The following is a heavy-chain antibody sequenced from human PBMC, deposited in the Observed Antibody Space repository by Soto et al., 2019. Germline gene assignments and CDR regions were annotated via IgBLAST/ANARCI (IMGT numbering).Heavy chain of an antibody. CDR2: IYSGGST. D-gene: IGHD6-13*01. CDR1: GFTVSSNY. J-gene: IGHJ3*02. Sequence: EVQLVETGGGLIQPGGSLRLSCAASGFTVSSNYMSWVRQAPGKGLEWVSVIYSGGSTYYADSVKGRFTISRDNSKNTLYLQMNSLRAEDTAVYYCARGVIAAAGFSYAFDIWGQGTMVTVSS. V-gene: IGHV3-53*02. CDR3: ARGVIAAAGFSYAFDI.